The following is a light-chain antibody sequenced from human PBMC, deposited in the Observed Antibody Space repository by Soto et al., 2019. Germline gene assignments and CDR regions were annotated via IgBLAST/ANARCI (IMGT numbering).Light chain of an antibody. V-gene: IGKV1-39*01. J-gene: IGKJ2*01. CDR1: QSVGSL. CDR3: QQSYSLPYT. Sequence: DIQMTQSPSSLSASVGDRVTITCRASQSVGSLLNWFQQRPGIAPKLLIYAASTLQSGAPSRFSGSGAGTDFTLIISSLQSEDFATYYCQQSYSLPYTFGQGTKLEI. CDR2: AAS.